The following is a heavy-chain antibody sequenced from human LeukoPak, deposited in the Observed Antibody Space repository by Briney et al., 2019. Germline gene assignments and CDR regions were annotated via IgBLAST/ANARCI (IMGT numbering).Heavy chain of an antibody. Sequence: GGSLRLSCAASGFTFSNYWMTWVRQAPGKGLEWVASIKEDGREKYYVDSLKGRFTISRDNGRNSLYLQMKSPRAEDTAIYYCARAVTVYTSGWSHYFDFWGQGTLVTVSS. CDR2: IKEDGREK. D-gene: IGHD6-19*01. V-gene: IGHV3-7*03. J-gene: IGHJ4*02. CDR3: ARAVTVYTSGWSHYFDF. CDR1: GFTFSNYW.